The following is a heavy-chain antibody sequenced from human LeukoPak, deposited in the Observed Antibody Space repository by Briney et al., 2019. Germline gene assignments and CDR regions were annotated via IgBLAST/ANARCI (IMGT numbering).Heavy chain of an antibody. J-gene: IGHJ5*02. Sequence: GGSLRLSCAASGFTFSSYWISWVRQAPGKGLEWVANIKQDGSEKYYVDSVKGRFTISRDNAKNSLYLQMNSLRAEDTAVYYCASPFIAAAATVFDLWGQGTLVTVSS. CDR3: ASPFIAAAATVFDL. CDR1: GFTFSSYW. CDR2: IKQDGSEK. V-gene: IGHV3-7*01. D-gene: IGHD6-13*01.